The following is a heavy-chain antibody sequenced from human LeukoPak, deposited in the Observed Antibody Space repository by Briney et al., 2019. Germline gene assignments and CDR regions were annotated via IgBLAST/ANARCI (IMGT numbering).Heavy chain of an antibody. CDR2: IVVGRGNT. CDR3: AADPRRDIVVVPAAIGGGYYYYGMDV. CDR1: GFTFTSSA. J-gene: IGHJ6*02. Sequence: ASVKVSCKASGFTFTSSAMQWVRQARGQRLEWIGWIVVGRGNTNYAQKFQERVTITRDMSTSTAYMELSSLRSEDTAVYYCAADPRRDIVVVPAAIGGGYYYYGMDVWGQGTTVTVSS. D-gene: IGHD2-2*02. V-gene: IGHV1-58*02.